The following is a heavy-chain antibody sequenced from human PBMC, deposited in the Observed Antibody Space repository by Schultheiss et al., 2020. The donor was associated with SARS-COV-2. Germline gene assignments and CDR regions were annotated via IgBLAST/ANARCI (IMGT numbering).Heavy chain of an antibody. CDR3: ARNRGHGGEQLGY. CDR2: IWYDGSNK. V-gene: IGHV3-33*08. J-gene: IGHJ4*02. Sequence: SCAASGFTFSSYGMHWVRQAPGKGLEWVAVIWYDGSNKYYADSVKGRFTISRDNSKNTLYLQMNSLRAEDTAVYYCARNRGHGGEQLGYWGQGTLVTVSS. D-gene: IGHD2-15*01. CDR1: GFTFSSYG.